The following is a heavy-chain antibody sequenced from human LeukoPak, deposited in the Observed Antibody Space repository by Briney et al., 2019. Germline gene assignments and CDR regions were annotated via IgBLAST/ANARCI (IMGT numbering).Heavy chain of an antibody. V-gene: IGHV3-33*01. CDR1: GFTFSGYG. J-gene: IGHJ4*03. D-gene: IGHD1-26*01. CDR2: IWYDGSNK. Sequence: GESLRLSCAASGFTFSGYGMHWVRQAPGKGLEWVAVIWYDGSNKYYADSVKGRFTISRDNSKNTLYLQMNSLRADDTAVNYCATENSGSYYGYFDSWGQGTLVTVSS. CDR3: ATENSGSYYGYFDS.